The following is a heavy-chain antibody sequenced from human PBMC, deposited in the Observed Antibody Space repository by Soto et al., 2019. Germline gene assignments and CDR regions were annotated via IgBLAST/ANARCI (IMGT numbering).Heavy chain of an antibody. V-gene: IGHV1-46*01. Sequence: GASVKVSCKASGYTFTSYYMHWVRQAPGQGLEWMGIINPSGGSTSYAQKFQGRVTMTRDTSTSTVYMELSSLRSEDTAVYYCARDRTRARQYSGYDMYYYYGMDVWGQGTTVTVSS. CDR1: GYTFTSYY. J-gene: IGHJ6*02. D-gene: IGHD5-12*01. CDR3: ARDRTRARQYSGYDMYYYYGMDV. CDR2: INPSGGST.